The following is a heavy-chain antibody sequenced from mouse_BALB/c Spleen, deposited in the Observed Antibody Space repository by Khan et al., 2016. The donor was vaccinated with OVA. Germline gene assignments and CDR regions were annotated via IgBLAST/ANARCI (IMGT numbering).Heavy chain of an antibody. D-gene: IGHD2-5*01. V-gene: IGHV5-6*01. Sequence: EVELVQSGGDLVKPGGSLKLSCAASGFTFSSFGMSWIRQTPDKRLEWVATISSGGSYTYYPDSVKGRFTISRDNAKNTLYLQMSSLKSEDTARYYCAGQYSNSFFEYWVQGTTLTVSS. CDR1: GFTFSSFG. CDR2: ISSGGSYT. CDR3: AGQYSNSFFEY. J-gene: IGHJ2*01.